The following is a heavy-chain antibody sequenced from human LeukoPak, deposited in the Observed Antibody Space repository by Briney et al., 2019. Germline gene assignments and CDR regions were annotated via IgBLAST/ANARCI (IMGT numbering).Heavy chain of an antibody. Sequence: ASVKVSCKVSGYTLTELSMHWVRQAPGKGLEWMGDFDPEDGETIYAQKFQGRVTMTEDTSTDTAYMELGSLRSEDTPVYYCATGLPAAKDADAFDIWGQGTMVTVSS. D-gene: IGHD2-2*01. CDR3: ATGLPAAKDADAFDI. CDR1: GYTLTELS. J-gene: IGHJ3*02. V-gene: IGHV1-24*01. CDR2: FDPEDGET.